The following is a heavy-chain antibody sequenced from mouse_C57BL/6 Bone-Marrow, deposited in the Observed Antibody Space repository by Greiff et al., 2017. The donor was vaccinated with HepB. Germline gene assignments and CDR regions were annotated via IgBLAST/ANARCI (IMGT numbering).Heavy chain of an antibody. J-gene: IGHJ4*01. CDR3: TTPTGNYAMDY. CDR2: IDPENGDT. CDR1: GFNIKDDY. D-gene: IGHD4-1*02. Sequence: LVESGAELVRPGASVKLSCTASGFNIKDDYMHWVKQRPEQGLEWIGWIDPENGDTEYASKFQGKATITADTSSNTAYLQLSSLTSEDTAVYYCTTPTGNYAMDYWGQGTSVTVSS. V-gene: IGHV14-4*01.